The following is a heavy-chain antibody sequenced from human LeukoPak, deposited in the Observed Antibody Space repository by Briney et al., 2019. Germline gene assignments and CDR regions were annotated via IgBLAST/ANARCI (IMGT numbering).Heavy chain of an antibody. CDR3: ARYLLLRDY. Sequence: GGSLRLSCAASGFTFSSYAMSWVRQAPGKGLEWVSGISGSGGSTYYADSVKGRFTISRDNSKNTLDLQMNSLRAEDTAVYYCARYLLLRDYWGQGTLVTVST. D-gene: IGHD1-26*01. CDR1: GFTFSSYA. CDR2: ISGSGGST. J-gene: IGHJ4*02. V-gene: IGHV3-23*01.